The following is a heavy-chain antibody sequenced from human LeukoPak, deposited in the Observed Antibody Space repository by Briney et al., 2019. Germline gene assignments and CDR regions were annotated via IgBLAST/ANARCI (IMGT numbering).Heavy chain of an antibody. J-gene: IGHJ3*02. CDR1: GGSISSYY. V-gene: IGHV4-59*08. CDR2: IYYSGST. Sequence: PSETLSLTCTVSGGSISSYYWSWIRQPPGKGLEWIGYIYYSGSTNYNPSLKSRVTISVDTSKNQFSLKLSSVTAADTAVYYCARQEAVEDAFDIWGQGTMVTVSS. D-gene: IGHD6-19*01. CDR3: ARQEAVEDAFDI.